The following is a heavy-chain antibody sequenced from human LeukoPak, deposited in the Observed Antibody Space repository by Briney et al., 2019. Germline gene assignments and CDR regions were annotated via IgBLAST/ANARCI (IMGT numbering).Heavy chain of an antibody. V-gene: IGHV3-23*01. CDR1: GFTFSSYG. Sequence: GGSLRLSCAASGFTFSSYGMNWVRQAPGKGPEWVSGISGRGGSTYYADSVKGRFTTSRDNSKKILYLQMNSLRAEDTAVYYCAKDSLSGYSDYWGQGTLVTVSS. CDR3: AKDSLSGYSDY. CDR2: ISGRGGST. D-gene: IGHD3-10*01. J-gene: IGHJ4*02.